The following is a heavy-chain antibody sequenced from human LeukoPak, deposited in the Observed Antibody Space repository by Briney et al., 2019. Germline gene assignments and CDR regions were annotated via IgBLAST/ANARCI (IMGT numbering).Heavy chain of an antibody. CDR3: ARSIHSFGSYYFDS. Sequence: SETLSLTCSVSGYSMATTSYYWSWIRQSPGKGLEWIGNIFPNGRTNYNPSLKSRVSISVHTSRNQFSLQLTSETAADTAVYYCARSIHSFGSYYFDSWGQGPLVIVSS. D-gene: IGHD5-18*01. J-gene: IGHJ4*02. CDR2: IFPNGRT. V-gene: IGHV4-39*01. CDR1: GYSMATTSYY.